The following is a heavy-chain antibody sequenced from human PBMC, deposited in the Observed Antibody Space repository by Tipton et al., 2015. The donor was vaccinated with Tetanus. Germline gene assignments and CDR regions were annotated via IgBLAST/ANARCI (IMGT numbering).Heavy chain of an antibody. CDR1: GVSIRNGGYS. V-gene: IGHV4-30-2*02. Sequence: TLSLTCAVSGVSIRNGGYSWNWIRQPAGKGLEWIGYTYHTGGTYYNPSLKSRVTISVDRSKNQISLQLTSVTAADTAVYFCAGVTAQRTELYFDHWGQGTLVTVSS. D-gene: IGHD6-13*01. CDR3: AGVTAQRTELYFDH. CDR2: TYHTGGT. J-gene: IGHJ4*02.